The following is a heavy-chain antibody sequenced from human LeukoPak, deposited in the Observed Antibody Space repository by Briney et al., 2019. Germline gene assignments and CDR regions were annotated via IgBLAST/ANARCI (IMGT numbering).Heavy chain of an antibody. CDR2: IRSGGSTI. J-gene: IGHJ6*02. Sequence: GGSLRLSCAAAGFTLRSYEMNWVRQAPGKGLEWVSYIRSGGSTIYYADSVKGRFTISRDNAKNSLYLQMNSLRTEDTAVYYCARDRYNWNDGYYYYGMDVWGQGTTVTVSS. CDR3: ARDRYNWNDGYYYYGMDV. D-gene: IGHD1-1*01. V-gene: IGHV3-48*03. CDR1: GFTLRSYE.